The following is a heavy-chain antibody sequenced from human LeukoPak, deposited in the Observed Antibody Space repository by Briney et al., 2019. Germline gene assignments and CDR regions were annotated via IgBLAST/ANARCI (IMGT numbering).Heavy chain of an antibody. CDR1: GGSISSRKSY. CDR3: AGYDLGDHYLEY. D-gene: IGHD4-17*01. V-gene: IGHV4-39*01. J-gene: IGHJ4*02. Sequence: SETLSLICTVSGGSISSRKSYWGGVRQPPGKGPEWIGSIYYDGTTYYNPSLRSRVTISIDTSKNQFSLEFTSVTAADTAVYYCAGYDLGDHYLEYWGQGNLVTVSS. CDR2: IYYDGTT.